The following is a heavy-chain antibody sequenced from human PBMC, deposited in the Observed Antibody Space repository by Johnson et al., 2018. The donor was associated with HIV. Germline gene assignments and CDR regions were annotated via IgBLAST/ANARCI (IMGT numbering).Heavy chain of an antibody. CDR3: TTDIRLLWFRFKEAFDI. CDR2: ISYDGSNK. D-gene: IGHD3-10*01. CDR1: GFTFNNYA. J-gene: IGHJ3*02. Sequence: QVQLVESGGGVVQPGRSLRLSCAASGFTFNNYAMHWVRQAPGRGLEWVTVISYDGSNKYYADSVKGRFTISRDNSKNTLYLQMNSLRSEDTAVYYCTTDIRLLWFRFKEAFDIWGQGTMVTVSS. V-gene: IGHV3-30*04.